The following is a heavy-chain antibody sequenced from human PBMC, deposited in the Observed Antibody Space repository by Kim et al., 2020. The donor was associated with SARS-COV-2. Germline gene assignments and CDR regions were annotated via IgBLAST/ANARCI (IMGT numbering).Heavy chain of an antibody. V-gene: IGHV4-34*13. CDR3: ARGPYRHFDY. Sequence: TNYNPSLKARVTISVDPSKNQFSLKLSSVPAADTAVYYCARGPYRHFDYWGQGTLVTVSS. D-gene: IGHD2-2*01. CDR2: T. J-gene: IGHJ4*02.